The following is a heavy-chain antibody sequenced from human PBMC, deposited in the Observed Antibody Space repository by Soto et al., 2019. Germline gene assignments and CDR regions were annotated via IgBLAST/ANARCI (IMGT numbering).Heavy chain of an antibody. V-gene: IGHV1-69*13. CDR2: IIPIFGTA. CDR3: ASLYCSSTSCYNWFDP. CDR1: GGTFSSYA. J-gene: IGHJ5*02. D-gene: IGHD2-2*01. Sequence: SVKVSCKASGGTFSSYAISWVRQAPGQGLEWMGGIIPIFGTANYAQKFQGRVTITADESTSTAYMELSSLRSEDTAVYYCASLYCSSTSCYNWFDPWGQGTLVTVSS.